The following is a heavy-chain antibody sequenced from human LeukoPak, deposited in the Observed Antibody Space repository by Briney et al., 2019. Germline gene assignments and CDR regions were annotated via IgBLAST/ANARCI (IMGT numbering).Heavy chain of an antibody. D-gene: IGHD3-3*01. Sequence: GGSLRLSCAASGFTFGDYTMHWFRQPPGRGLQWVFLITGDGGTTSYAGSVKGRFTISRDNSKNSLYLHMNSLRNEDTALYYCAKGHFGAGHYWGQGTLVTVSS. V-gene: IGHV3-43*02. J-gene: IGHJ4*02. CDR2: ITGDGGTT. CDR1: GFTFGDYT. CDR3: AKGHFGAGHY.